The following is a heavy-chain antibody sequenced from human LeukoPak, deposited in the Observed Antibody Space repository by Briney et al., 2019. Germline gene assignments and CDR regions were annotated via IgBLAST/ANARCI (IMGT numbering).Heavy chain of an antibody. J-gene: IGHJ3*02. CDR3: ARQPEVLPNAFDI. CDR1: GGSISGYY. CDR2: IYTSGRT. V-gene: IGHV4-4*09. D-gene: IGHD3-10*01. Sequence: SETLSLTCTVSGGSISGYYWTWIRQPPGKGLEWIGYIYTSGRTNYNPSLESRVTISLDTSKNQFSLKLTSVPATDTAVYYCARQPEVLPNAFDIWGKGTMVTVSS.